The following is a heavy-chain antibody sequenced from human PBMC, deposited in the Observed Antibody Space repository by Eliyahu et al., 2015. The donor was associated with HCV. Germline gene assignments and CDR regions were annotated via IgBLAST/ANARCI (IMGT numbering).Heavy chain of an antibody. J-gene: IGHJ6*03. Sequence: EVQLVESGGGLVKPGGSXRLSCAASGFTFXKAWMSWVRQAPXKGLEWIGRXKSKTDGGTTDYAAPVKGRFTISRDDSKSTLYLQMNSLKTEDTAVYYCTTGAPGGFDYYLDVWGQGTTVTVSS. D-gene: IGHD3-10*01. V-gene: IGHV3-15*01. CDR3: TTGAPGGFDYYLDV. CDR2: XKSKTDGGTT. CDR1: GFTFXKAW.